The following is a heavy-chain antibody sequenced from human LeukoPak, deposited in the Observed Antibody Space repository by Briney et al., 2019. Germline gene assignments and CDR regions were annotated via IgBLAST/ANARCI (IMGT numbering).Heavy chain of an antibody. Sequence: ASVKVSCKASGYTFTSYGISWVRQAPGQGLEWMGWINAGNGNTKYSQKFQGRVTITRDTSASTAYMELSSLRSEDTAVYYCARPDTAMLDAFDIWGQGTMVTVSS. V-gene: IGHV1-3*01. CDR3: ARPDTAMLDAFDI. CDR2: INAGNGNT. CDR1: GYTFTSYG. D-gene: IGHD5-18*01. J-gene: IGHJ3*02.